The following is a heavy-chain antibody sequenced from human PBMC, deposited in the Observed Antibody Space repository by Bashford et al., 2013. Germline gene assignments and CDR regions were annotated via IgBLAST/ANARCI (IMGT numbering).Heavy chain of an antibody. J-gene: IGHJ4*02. CDR1: GGSISSYF. D-gene: IGHD6-19*01. CDR2: IYYSGST. CDR3: ARSHSGWFFDY. V-gene: IGHV4-59*01. Sequence: SETLSLTCTVSGGSISSYFWSWIRQPPGKGLEWIGYIYYSGSTDYNPSFKSRVTISADTSKNQFSLKLTSVTAADTAVYYCARSHSGWFFDYWGQGTLVTVSS.